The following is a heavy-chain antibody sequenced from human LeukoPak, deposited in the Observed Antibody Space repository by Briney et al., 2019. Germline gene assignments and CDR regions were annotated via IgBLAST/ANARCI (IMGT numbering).Heavy chain of an antibody. CDR2: IWYDGSNK. D-gene: IGHD2-8*01. CDR3: AKDRSNAFDY. J-gene: IGHJ4*02. CDR1: GFTFSSYG. Sequence: GGSLRLSCAASGFTFSSYGMHWVRQAPGKGLEWVTFIWYDGSNKYYADSVKGRFTVSRDDSKNTLYLQMNSLRAEDTAVYYCAKDRSNAFDYWGQGTLVTVSS. V-gene: IGHV3-30*02.